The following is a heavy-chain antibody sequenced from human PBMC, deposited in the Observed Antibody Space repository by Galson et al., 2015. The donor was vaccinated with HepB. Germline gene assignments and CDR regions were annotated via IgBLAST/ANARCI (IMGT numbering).Heavy chain of an antibody. CDR2: IYYSGST. CDR3: ARDGYSYGHRGDYYYYMDV. J-gene: IGHJ6*03. Sequence: TLSLTCTVSGGSISSGDYYWSWIRQPPGKGLEWIGYIYYSGSTYYNPSLKSRVTISEDTSKNQFSLKLSSVTAADTAVYYCARDGYSYGHRGDYYYYMDVWGKGTTVTVSS. D-gene: IGHD5-18*01. CDR1: GGSISSGDYY. V-gene: IGHV4-30-4*01.